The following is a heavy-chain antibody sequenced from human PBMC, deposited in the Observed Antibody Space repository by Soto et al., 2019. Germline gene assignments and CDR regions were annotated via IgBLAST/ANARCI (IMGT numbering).Heavy chain of an antibody. CDR1: GFTFSSYS. Sequence: GGSLRLSCAASGFTFSSYSMNWVRQAPGKGLEWVSSISSSSSYIYYADSVKGRFTISRDNAKNSLYLRMNSLRAEDTAVYYCARDGSTGKDVWGQGTTVTVSS. D-gene: IGHD3-10*01. J-gene: IGHJ6*02. CDR2: ISSSSSYI. V-gene: IGHV3-21*01. CDR3: ARDGSTGKDV.